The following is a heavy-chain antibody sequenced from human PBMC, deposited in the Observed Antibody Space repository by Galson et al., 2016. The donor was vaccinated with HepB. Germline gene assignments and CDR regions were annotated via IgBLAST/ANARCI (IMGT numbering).Heavy chain of an antibody. V-gene: IGHV3-23*01. Sequence: SLRLSCAASGFTFSSYALSWVRQAPGKGLEWVSVIDHSGGSTYYIGSVKGRFTISRDNSKNTLYLQMSRLRAEDTAVYYCEKAQSSAWYDFDYWGQGTLVTVSP. CDR1: GFTFSSYA. J-gene: IGHJ4*02. D-gene: IGHD6-19*01. CDR2: IDHSGGST. CDR3: EKAQSSAWYDFDY.